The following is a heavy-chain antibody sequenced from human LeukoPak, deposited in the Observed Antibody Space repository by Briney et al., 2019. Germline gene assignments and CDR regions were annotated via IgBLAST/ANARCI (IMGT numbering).Heavy chain of an antibody. J-gene: IGHJ3*02. CDR1: GFTFSSYA. D-gene: IGHD1-26*01. V-gene: IGHV3-64*01. Sequence: PGGSLRLSCAASGFTFSSYAMSWVRQAPGKGLEYVSAISSNGGSTYYANSVKGRFSISRDNSKNTLYLQMNSLRAEDTAVYYCAKPPWDAFDIWGQGTMVTVSS. CDR3: AKPPWDAFDI. CDR2: ISSNGGST.